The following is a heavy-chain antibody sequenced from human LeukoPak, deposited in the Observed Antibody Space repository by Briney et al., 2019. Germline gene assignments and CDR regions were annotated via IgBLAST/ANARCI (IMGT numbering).Heavy chain of an antibody. Sequence: SETLSLTCTVSGGSISSYYWSWIRQPPGKGLEWIAYIYYSGSTNYNPSLKSRVTISVDTSKNQFSLKLSPVTAADTAVYYCARDQYAYYYDSSGYYGDAFDIWGQGTMVTVSS. V-gene: IGHV4-59*12. D-gene: IGHD3-22*01. CDR2: IYYSGST. CDR3: ARDQYAYYYDSSGYYGDAFDI. CDR1: GGSISSYY. J-gene: IGHJ3*02.